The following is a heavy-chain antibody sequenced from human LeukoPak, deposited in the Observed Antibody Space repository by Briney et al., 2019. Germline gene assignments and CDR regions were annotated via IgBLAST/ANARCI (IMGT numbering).Heavy chain of an antibody. CDR3: ATTPNPNYFDY. Sequence: SETLSLTCAVYGGSFSGYYWSWIRQPPGKGLEWIGEINHSGSTNYNPSLKSRVTISVDTSKSQFSLKLSSVTAADTAVYYCATTPNPNYFDYWGQGALVTVSS. J-gene: IGHJ4*02. CDR1: GGSFSGYY. CDR2: INHSGST. V-gene: IGHV4-34*01.